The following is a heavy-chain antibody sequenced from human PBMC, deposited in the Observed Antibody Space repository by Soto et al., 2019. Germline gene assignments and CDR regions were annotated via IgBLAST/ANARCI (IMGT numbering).Heavy chain of an antibody. J-gene: IGHJ4*02. CDR3: ARVPFYDSSGRSYYFDF. CDR1: GGSINSGDYY. CDR2: IYYSGST. Sequence: TLSLTCTVSGGSINSGDYYWSWIRQPPGKGLECIGYIYYSGSTYYNPSLKSRVTISVDTSKNQFPLRLSSVTAADTAVYYCARVPFYDSSGRSYYFDFWGQGSLVTVSS. V-gene: IGHV4-30-4*01. D-gene: IGHD3-22*01.